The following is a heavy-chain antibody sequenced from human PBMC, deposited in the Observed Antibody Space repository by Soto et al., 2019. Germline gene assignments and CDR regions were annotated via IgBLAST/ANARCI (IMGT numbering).Heavy chain of an antibody. CDR3: ARDLGDIVVVPAARAFDY. D-gene: IGHD2-2*01. J-gene: IGHJ4*02. Sequence: GGSLRLACAASGFTFSSYAMHWVRQAPGKGLEWVAVISYDGSNKYYADSVKGRFTISRDNSKNTLYLQMNSLRAEDTAVYYCARDLGDIVVVPAARAFDYWGQGTLVTVSS. CDR2: ISYDGSNK. V-gene: IGHV3-30-3*01. CDR1: GFTFSSYA.